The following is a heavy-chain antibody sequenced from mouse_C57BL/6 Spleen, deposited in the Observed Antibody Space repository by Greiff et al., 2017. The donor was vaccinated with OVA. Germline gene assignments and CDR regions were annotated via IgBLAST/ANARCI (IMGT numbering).Heavy chain of an antibody. Sequence: QVQLKESGAELVKPGASVKISCKASGYAFSSYWMNWVKQRPGQGLEWIGQIYPGDGATNYNGKFKGKATLTADKSSRTAYMQLSSLTSEDSAVYCWAREGSKGGGDYWGQGTTLTVSS. V-gene: IGHV1-80*01. CDR3: AREGSKGGGDY. CDR2: IYPGDGAT. J-gene: IGHJ2*01. CDR1: GYAFSSYW. D-gene: IGHD2-5*01.